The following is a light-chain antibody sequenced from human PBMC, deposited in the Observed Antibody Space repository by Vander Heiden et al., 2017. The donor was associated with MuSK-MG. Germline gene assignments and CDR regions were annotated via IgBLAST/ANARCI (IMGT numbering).Light chain of an antibody. J-gene: IGLJ2*01. CDR2: DVS. CDR3: SADTSSSTRV. CDR1: SSDVGGYNY. V-gene: IGLV2-14*01. Sequence: QSALTQPASDSGSPGQPLTISCTATSSDVGGYNYVSWYQQNPGKATKLMIYDVSNLPSGVSSRCSGSKSSNTACLTISGLEAEDEANYYSSADTSSSTRVFGGGTRLTVL.